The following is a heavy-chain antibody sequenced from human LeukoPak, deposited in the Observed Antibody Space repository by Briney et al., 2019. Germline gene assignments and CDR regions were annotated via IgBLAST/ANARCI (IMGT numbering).Heavy chain of an antibody. J-gene: IGHJ6*03. CDR3: ARDLPMVRGVTYYYYYYMDV. CDR2: ISAYNGNT. CDR1: GYTFTNYY. Sequence: ASVKVSCKASGYTFTNYYIHWVRQAPGQGLEWMGWISAYNGNTNYAQKLQGRVTMTTDTSTSTAYMELRSLRSDDTAVYYCARDLPMVRGVTYYYYYYMDVWGKGTTVTISS. V-gene: IGHV1-18*04. D-gene: IGHD3-10*01.